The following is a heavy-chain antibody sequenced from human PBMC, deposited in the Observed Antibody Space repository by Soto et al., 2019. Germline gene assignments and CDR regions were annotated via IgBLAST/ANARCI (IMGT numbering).Heavy chain of an antibody. J-gene: IGHJ4*02. CDR2: ISSSSSYI. D-gene: IGHD3-22*01. CDR1: GFTFSSYS. Sequence: GGSLRLSCAASGFTFSSYSMNWVRQAPGKGLEWVSSISSSSSYIYYADSVKSRFTISRDNAKNSLYLQMNSLRAEDTAVYYCARDMRHYYDSSGYPDMYYFDYWGQGTLVTVSS. V-gene: IGHV3-21*01. CDR3: ARDMRHYYDSSGYPDMYYFDY.